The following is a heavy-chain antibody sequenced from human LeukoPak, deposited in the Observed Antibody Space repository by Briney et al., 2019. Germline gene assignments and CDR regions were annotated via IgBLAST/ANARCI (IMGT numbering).Heavy chain of an antibody. CDR2: VRNDGFDT. Sequence: GGSLRLSCVTSGLTFTNHGFHWLRQAAGKGLEWVAFVRNDGFDTYHSNSVKGRFSISRDDSRNTVYLQMNSLTAEDTALYYCARSDYYYGMDVWGQGTTVTVSS. CDR1: GLTFTNHG. V-gene: IGHV3-30*02. CDR3: ARSDYYYGMDV. J-gene: IGHJ6*02.